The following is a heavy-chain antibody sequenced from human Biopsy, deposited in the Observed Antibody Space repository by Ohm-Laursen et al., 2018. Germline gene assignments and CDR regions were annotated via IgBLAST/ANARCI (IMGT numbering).Heavy chain of an antibody. CDR1: GGTYSSSA. Sequence: SVKVSCKASGGTYSSSAITWVRQAPGQGLEWMGGIIGIFRTAHYAQKFQGRVTITADEFMSTAYMELSSLRSEDTAVYYCARGGGYNWNNGWFDPWGQGTLVTVSS. D-gene: IGHD1/OR15-1a*01. CDR3: ARGGGYNWNNGWFDP. V-gene: IGHV1-69*13. CDR2: IIGIFRTA. J-gene: IGHJ5*02.